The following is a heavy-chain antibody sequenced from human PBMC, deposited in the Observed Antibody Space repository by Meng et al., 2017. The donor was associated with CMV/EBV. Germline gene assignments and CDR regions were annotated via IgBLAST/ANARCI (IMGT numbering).Heavy chain of an antibody. CDR1: GFTFSSYG. D-gene: IGHD2-21*01. V-gene: IGHV3-33*06. Sequence: GGPLRLSCAASGFTFSSYGMHWVRQAPGKGLEWVAVICYDGSNKYYADSVKGRFTISRDNSKNTLYLQMNSLRAEDTAVYYCAKVGHIVDAFDIWGQGAMVTVSS. CDR3: AKVGHIVDAFDI. J-gene: IGHJ3*02. CDR2: ICYDGSNK.